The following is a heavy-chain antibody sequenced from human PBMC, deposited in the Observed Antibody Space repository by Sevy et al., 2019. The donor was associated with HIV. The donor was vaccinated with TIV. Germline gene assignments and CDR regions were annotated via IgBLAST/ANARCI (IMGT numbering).Heavy chain of an antibody. CDR2: MNPNSGNT. Sequence: ASVKVSCKASGYTFTSYDINWVRQATGQGLEWMGWMNPNSGNTGYAQKFQGRVTMTRNTSISTAYMELSSLRSEDTAVYYCGRGEGLAYCGGDCWGGYWGQGTLVTVSS. J-gene: IGHJ4*02. V-gene: IGHV1-8*01. CDR1: GYTFTSYD. D-gene: IGHD2-21*02. CDR3: GRGEGLAYCGGDCWGGY.